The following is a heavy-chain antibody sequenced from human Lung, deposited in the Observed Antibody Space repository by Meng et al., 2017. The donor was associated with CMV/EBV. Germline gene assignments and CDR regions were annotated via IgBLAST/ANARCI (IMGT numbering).Heavy chain of an antibody. CDR1: GFSLSHNA. V-gene: IGHV3-23*01. Sequence: EVRVLESGGGWVQPGGSLGLSCAASGFSLSHNAMSWVRQAPGKGLEWVSAIEGSNDNTHYADSVKGRFAISRDASTNTLYLQMNNLRAEDTAIYYCAKDIFRWAFDYWGHGTLVTVSS. D-gene: IGHD1-26*01. CDR3: AKDIFRWAFDY. CDR2: IEGSNDNT. J-gene: IGHJ4*01.